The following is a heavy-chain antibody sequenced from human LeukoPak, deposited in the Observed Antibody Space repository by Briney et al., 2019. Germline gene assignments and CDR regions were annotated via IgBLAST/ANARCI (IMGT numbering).Heavy chain of an antibody. D-gene: IGHD3-3*01. CDR2: ISYDGSNK. Sequence: PGGSLRLSCAASGFTFSSYAMHWVRQAPGKGLEWVAVISYDGSNKYYADSVKGRFTISRDNSKNTLYLQMNSLRAEDTAVYYCARDASAYYWGQGTLVTVSS. J-gene: IGHJ4*02. V-gene: IGHV3-30*04. CDR3: ARDASAYY. CDR1: GFTFSSYA.